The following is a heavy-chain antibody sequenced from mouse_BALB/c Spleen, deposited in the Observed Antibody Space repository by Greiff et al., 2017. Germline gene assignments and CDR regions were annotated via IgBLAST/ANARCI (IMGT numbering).Heavy chain of an antibody. CDR2: ISSGGST. V-gene: IGHV5-6-5*01. Sequence: DVKLVESGGGLVKPGGSLKLSCAASGFTFSSYAMSWVRQTPEKRLEWVASISSGGSTYYPDSVKGRFTISRDNARNILYLQMSSLRSEDTAMYYCARGRGAGGMDYWGQGTSVTVSS. J-gene: IGHJ4*01. D-gene: IGHD6-1*01. CDR1: GFTFSSYA. CDR3: ARGRGAGGMDY.